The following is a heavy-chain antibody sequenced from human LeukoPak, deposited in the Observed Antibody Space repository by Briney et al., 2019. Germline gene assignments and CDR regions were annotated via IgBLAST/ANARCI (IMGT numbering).Heavy chain of an antibody. CDR3: ARDRWGYSYGGD. V-gene: IGHV4-34*01. J-gene: IGHJ4*02. CDR2: INHSGST. CDR1: GGSFSGYY. Sequence: PSETLSLTCAVYGGSFSGYYWSWIRQPPGKGLEWIGEINHSGSTNYNPSLKSRVTISVDTSKNQFSLKLSSVTAADTAVYYCARDRWGYSYGGDWGRGTLVTVSS. D-gene: IGHD5-18*01.